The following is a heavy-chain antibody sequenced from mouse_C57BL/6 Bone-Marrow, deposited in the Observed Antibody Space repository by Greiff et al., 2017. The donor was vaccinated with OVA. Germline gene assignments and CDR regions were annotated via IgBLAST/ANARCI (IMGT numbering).Heavy chain of an antibody. J-gene: IGHJ3*01. Sequence: VQLQQSGAELVRPGASVKLSCTASGFNIKDDYMHWVKQRPEQGLEWIGWIDPENGDTEYASKFQGKATITADTSSNTAYLLLSSLTSEDTAVYYCTLAWFAYWGQGTLVTVSA. CDR1: GFNIKDDY. CDR2: IDPENGDT. CDR3: TLAWFAY. V-gene: IGHV14-4*01.